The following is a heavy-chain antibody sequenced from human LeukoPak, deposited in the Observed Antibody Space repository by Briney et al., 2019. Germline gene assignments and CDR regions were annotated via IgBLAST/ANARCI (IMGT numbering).Heavy chain of an antibody. CDR3: GKTTTGYSSGRYPGWPVDC. CDR1: GFTFNNYA. J-gene: IGHJ4*02. Sequence: GGSLRLSCVASGFTFNNYAMYWVRQAPGKGLEWVSGIFGSGGSAHYADSVKGRFTISRDNPKNTVYLQINSLRADDTAVYYCGKTTTGYSSGRYPGWPVDCWGQGSLVTVSS. CDR2: IFGSGGSA. D-gene: IGHD2-15*01. V-gene: IGHV3-23*01.